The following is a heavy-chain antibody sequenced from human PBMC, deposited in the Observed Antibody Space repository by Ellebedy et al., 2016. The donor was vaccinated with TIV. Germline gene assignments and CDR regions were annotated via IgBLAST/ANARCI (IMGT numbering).Heavy chain of an antibody. CDR1: GFTFTSYA. CDR3: ARARCSNVDCQIPGY. CDR2: INPDGSEK. V-gene: IGHV3-7*03. D-gene: IGHD2-8*01. Sequence: GESLKISCAASGFTFTSYAMNWVRQAPGKGLEWVANINPDGSEKHYVDSVKGRFTISRANAKTSLYLHIDSLRDDDTAVYYCARARCSNVDCQIPGYWGQGSLVTVSS. J-gene: IGHJ4*02.